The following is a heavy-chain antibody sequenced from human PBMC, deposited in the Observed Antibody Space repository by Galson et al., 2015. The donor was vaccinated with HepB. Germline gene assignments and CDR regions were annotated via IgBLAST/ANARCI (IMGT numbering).Heavy chain of an antibody. V-gene: IGHV5-51*03. CDR1: GYRFTDYW. D-gene: IGHD2/OR15-2a*01. J-gene: IGHJ4*02. CDR2: VYPGESDV. CDR3: ASHFPN. Sequence: QSGAEVKKPGDSLKISCKASGYRFTDYWIGWVRQMPGKGLEWMGIVYPGESDVIYSPSFEGLVTISADKSISTTYLQWSSLKASDPAMYYGASHFPNWGQGTLVTVSS.